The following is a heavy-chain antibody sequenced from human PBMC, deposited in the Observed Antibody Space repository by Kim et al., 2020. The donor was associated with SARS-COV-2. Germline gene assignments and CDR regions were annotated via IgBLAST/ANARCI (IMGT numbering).Heavy chain of an antibody. V-gene: IGHV3-23*01. D-gene: IGHD3-16*01. J-gene: IGHJ4*02. CDR3: AKSRGGGPEDVVDY. Sequence: DPGTCRCTLSRDTSKNTLSLQLNSLTAEDTAVYYCAKSRGGGPEDVVDYWGQGTLVTVAS.